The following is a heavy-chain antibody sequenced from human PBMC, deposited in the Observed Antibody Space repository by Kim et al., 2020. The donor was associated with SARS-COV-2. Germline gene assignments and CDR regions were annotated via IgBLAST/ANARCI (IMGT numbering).Heavy chain of an antibody. CDR3: ARKTYYYDSSGYCFGY. J-gene: IGHJ4*02. D-gene: IGHD3-22*01. Sequence: KFQGRVTITRDTSASTAYMELSSLRSEDTAVYYCARKTYYYDSSGYCFGYWGQGTLVTVSS. V-gene: IGHV1-3*01.